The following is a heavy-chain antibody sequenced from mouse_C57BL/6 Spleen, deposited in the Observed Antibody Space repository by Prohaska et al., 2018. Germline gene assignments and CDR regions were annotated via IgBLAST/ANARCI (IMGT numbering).Heavy chain of an antibody. CDR2: IYHSDSYT. D-gene: IGHD2-10*01. V-gene: IGHV1-59*01. CDR3: ARRGALLDNEEYFDV. Sequence: QVQLQQPGAQLVRPVTSVKLSCKASGYTFTSYWMHWVKQRPGQGLEWIGVIYHSDSYTNYNQKLKGKATWTVDTSSSTDYMQLSSLTSEDSAVYYCARRGALLDNEEYFDVWGTATTVTVSS. J-gene: IGHJ1*03. CDR1: GYTFTSYW.